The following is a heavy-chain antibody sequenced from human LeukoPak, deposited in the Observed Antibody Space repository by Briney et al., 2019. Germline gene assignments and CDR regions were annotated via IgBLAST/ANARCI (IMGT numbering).Heavy chain of an antibody. D-gene: IGHD6-13*01. J-gene: IGHJ3*02. Sequence: WVRQPPGKGLEWIGSIYYSGSTYYNPSLKSRVTISVDTSKNQFPLKLSSVTAADTAVYYCARFSIAAAAYRNHNAFDIWGQGTMVTVSS. CDR3: ARFSIAAAAYRNHNAFDI. V-gene: IGHV4-39*01. CDR2: IYYSGST.